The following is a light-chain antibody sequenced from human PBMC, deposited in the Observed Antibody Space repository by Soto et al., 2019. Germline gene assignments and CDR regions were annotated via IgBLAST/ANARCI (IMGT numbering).Light chain of an antibody. V-gene: IGKV1-27*01. CDR2: AAS. Sequence: DIKMTQSPSSLSASVGDRVTITCRASQGISNYLAWYQQIPGKVPKLLITAASTLQSGVSSRFSGSGSGTDLTITISSLQPEDVETYYCQKYSNVPTFGGGTKVELK. J-gene: IGKJ4*01. CDR3: QKYSNVPT. CDR1: QGISNY.